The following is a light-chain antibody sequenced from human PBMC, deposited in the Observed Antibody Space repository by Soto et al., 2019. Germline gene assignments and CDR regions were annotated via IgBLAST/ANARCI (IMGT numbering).Light chain of an antibody. J-gene: IGKJ1*01. CDR2: GAS. CDR1: QSVSSN. Sequence: EIVMTQSPATLSVSPGERATLSCWASQSVSSNLAWFQQKPGQAPRLLIYGASTRATGIPARFSGSGSGTEFTLTISSLQSEDFAVYYCQQFDTWPWTFGQGTKVEIK. CDR3: QQFDTWPWT. V-gene: IGKV3-15*01.